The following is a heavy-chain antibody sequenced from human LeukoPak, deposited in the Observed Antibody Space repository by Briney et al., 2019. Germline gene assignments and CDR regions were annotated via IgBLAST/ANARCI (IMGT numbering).Heavy chain of an antibody. J-gene: IGHJ4*02. CDR1: AFTFSSYW. D-gene: IGHD4/OR15-4a*01. V-gene: IGHV3-48*04. CDR2: ISSSGITI. Sequence: GGSLRLSCAASAFTFSSYWMHWVRQAPGKGLEWVSYISSSGITIYYADSVKGRFTISRDNAKNSLYLQMNSLRAEDTAVYYCARFYGGNYFDYWGQGTLVTVSS. CDR3: ARFYGGNYFDY.